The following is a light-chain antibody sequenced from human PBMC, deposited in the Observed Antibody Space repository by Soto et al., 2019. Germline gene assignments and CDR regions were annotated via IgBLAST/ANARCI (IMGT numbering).Light chain of an antibody. J-gene: IGKJ1*01. CDR1: QSVSSY. Sequence: EIVLTQSPSTVSLSPWEGSTVSFMASQSVSSYLAWYQQKPGQAPRLLIFDASSRATGIPDRFRGSGSGTDFSLTISRLEPEDLAVYYCQQYGFSPPWTFGQGTKVDIK. V-gene: IGKV3-20*01. CDR3: QQYGFSPPWT. CDR2: DAS.